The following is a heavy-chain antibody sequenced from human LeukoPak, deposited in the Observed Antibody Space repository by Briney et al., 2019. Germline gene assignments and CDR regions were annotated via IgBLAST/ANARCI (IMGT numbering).Heavy chain of an antibody. D-gene: IGHD6-19*01. Sequence: GGSLRLSCAASGFTFSSYSMNWVRQAPGKGLEWVSSISSSSSYIYYADSVKGRFTISRDSAKNSLYLQMNSLRAEDTAVYYCARGYSSGWPPDYWGQGTLVTVSS. CDR3: ARGYSSGWPPDY. J-gene: IGHJ4*02. V-gene: IGHV3-21*01. CDR1: GFTFSSYS. CDR2: ISSSSSYI.